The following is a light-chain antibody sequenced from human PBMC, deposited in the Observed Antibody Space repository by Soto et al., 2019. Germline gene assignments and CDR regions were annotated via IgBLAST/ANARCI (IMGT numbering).Light chain of an antibody. Sequence: EIVMTQSPATLSVSPGERATLSCRASQRVSSNLAWYQQKPGQAPRLLIYGASTRATDIPAKFSGSGSGTEFSLTISSLQSEDVALYYCQQYNSWPLTFGGGTKVEIK. V-gene: IGKV3-15*01. CDR3: QQYNSWPLT. J-gene: IGKJ4*01. CDR2: GAS. CDR1: QRVSSN.